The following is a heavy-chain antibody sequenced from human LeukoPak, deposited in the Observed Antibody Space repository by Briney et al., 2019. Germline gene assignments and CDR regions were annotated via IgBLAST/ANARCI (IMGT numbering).Heavy chain of an antibody. CDR2: INPNSGGT. V-gene: IGHV1-2*02. J-gene: IGHJ4*02. Sequence: ASVKVSCTASGYTFTGYYMHWVRQAPGQGLEWMGWINPNSGGTNYAQKFQGRVTMTRDTSISTAYMELSRLRSDDTAVYYCARDCGITIFGVVTPDYWGQGTLVTVSS. D-gene: IGHD3-3*01. CDR3: ARDCGITIFGVVTPDY. CDR1: GYTFTGYY.